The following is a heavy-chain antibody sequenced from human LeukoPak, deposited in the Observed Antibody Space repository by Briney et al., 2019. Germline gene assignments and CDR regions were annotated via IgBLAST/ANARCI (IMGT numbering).Heavy chain of an antibody. CDR1: GFTFSISA. D-gene: IGHD1-1*01. CDR3: VKITSVTGGDC. Sequence: GGSLRLSCSASGFTFSISAMHWVRQAPGKGLEYVSGISSNGGSSFYADSVKGRFTISRDNSKNTLYLQMSSLRAEDTAVYYCVKITSVTGGDCWGQGTRLTVSS. CDR2: ISSNGGSS. V-gene: IGHV3-64D*09. J-gene: IGHJ4*02.